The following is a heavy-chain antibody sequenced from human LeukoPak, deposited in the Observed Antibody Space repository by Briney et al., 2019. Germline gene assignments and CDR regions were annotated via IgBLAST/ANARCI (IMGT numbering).Heavy chain of an antibody. D-gene: IGHD3-22*01. V-gene: IGHV4-34*01. CDR3: ASRKYYYDSSGYSLADY. J-gene: IGHJ4*02. CDR2: INHSGST. CDR1: GGSLSGYY. Sequence: SETLSLTCAVYGGSLSGYYWSWIRQPPGRGREGIGEINHSGSTNYNPSLKSRVTISVDTSKNQFSLKLSSVTAADTAVYYCASRKYYYDSSGYSLADYWGQGTLVTVSS.